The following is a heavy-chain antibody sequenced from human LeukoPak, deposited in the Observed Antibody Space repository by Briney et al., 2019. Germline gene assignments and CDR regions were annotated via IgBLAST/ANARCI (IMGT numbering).Heavy chain of an antibody. CDR3: ARPKAHSSGFDY. CDR2: ISSSSSYI. Sequence: GGSLRLSCAASGFTFSSYSMNWVRQAPGKGLEWVSSISSSSSYIYYADSVKGRFTISGDNAKNSLYLQMNSLRAEDTAVYYCARPKAHSSGFDYWGQGTLVTVSS. D-gene: IGHD6-19*01. J-gene: IGHJ4*02. CDR1: GFTFSSYS. V-gene: IGHV3-21*01.